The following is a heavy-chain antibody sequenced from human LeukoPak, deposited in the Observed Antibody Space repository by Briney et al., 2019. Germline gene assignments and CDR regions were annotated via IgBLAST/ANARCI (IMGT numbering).Heavy chain of an antibody. CDR1: GFTFSSYS. Sequence: PGGSLRLSCAASGFTFSSYSMNWVRQAPGKGLEWVSSISSSSSYIYYADSVKGRFTISRDNAKNSLYLQMNSLRAEDTAVYYCARDIFGFHKYYFDYWGQGTLVTVSS. CDR3: ARDIFGFHKYYFDY. CDR2: ISSSSSYI. D-gene: IGHD3-3*01. J-gene: IGHJ4*02. V-gene: IGHV3-21*01.